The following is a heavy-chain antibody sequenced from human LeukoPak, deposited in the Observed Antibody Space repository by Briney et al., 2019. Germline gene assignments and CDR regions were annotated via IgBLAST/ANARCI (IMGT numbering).Heavy chain of an antibody. D-gene: IGHD3-16*01. V-gene: IGHV3-33*01. CDR2: IWYDGSKK. Sequence: WGSLRLSCVVSGFTFSRYGMHWVRQAPGKGLEWVAVIWYDGSKKDYADSVKGRFTTSRDNFKNTLYLQMNSLRAEDTAVYYCARVWGYYFDYWGQGTLVTVSS. CDR1: GFTFSRYG. CDR3: ARVWGYYFDY. J-gene: IGHJ4*02.